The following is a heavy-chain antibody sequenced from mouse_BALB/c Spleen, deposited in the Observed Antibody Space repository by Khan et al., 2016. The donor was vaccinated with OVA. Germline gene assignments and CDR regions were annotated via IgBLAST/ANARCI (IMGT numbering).Heavy chain of an antibody. CDR2: ISSGGDYT. D-gene: IGHD1-1*01. CDR1: GFTFSTYA. V-gene: IGHV5-9-3*01. CDR3: ARHNYGPFAY. J-gene: IGHJ3*01. Sequence: EVELVESGGGLVKPGRPLKLSCTTSGFTFSTYAMSWVRQTPEKRLEWVATISSGGDYTYYPDSVKGRFTISRDNAKSTLYLQMSSLGSEETAMYYCARHNYGPFAYWGQGTLVTVSA.